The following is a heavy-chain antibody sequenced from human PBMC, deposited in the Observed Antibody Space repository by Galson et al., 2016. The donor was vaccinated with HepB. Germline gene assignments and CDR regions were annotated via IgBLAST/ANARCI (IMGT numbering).Heavy chain of an antibody. V-gene: IGHV3-48*02. D-gene: IGHD3-10*01. CDR3: ARDKPYSTFYFDSGRRHFYGMDV. J-gene: IGHJ6*02. CDR2: ISSTSSSM. CDR1: GSTFSTST. Sequence: SLRLSCAASGSTFSTSTMNWVRQAPGKGLEWVSYISSTSSSMYYADSVKGRFTISRDNAKNSLYLQMNSLRDEDTAVYYCARDKPYSTFYFDSGRRHFYGMDVWGQGTTVTVSS.